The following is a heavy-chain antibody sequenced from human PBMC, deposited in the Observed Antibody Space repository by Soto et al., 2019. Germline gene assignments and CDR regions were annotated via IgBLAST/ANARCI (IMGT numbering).Heavy chain of an antibody. CDR2: IWYDGSNK. V-gene: IGHV3-33*01. J-gene: IGHJ4*02. D-gene: IGHD3-9*01. CDR3: ARDYDILTGSPLDY. Sequence: QVQLVESGGGVVQPGRSLRLSCAASGFTFSSYGMHWVRQAPGKGLEWVAVIWYDGSNKYYADSVKGRFIISRDNSKNTLYLQMNSLRTEDTAVYYCARDYDILTGSPLDYWGQGTLVTVSS. CDR1: GFTFSSYG.